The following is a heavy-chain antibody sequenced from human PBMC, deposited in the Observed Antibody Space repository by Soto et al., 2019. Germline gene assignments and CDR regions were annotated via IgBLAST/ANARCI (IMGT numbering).Heavy chain of an antibody. J-gene: IGHJ4*02. CDR3: ARGERQQQRDY. D-gene: IGHD6-25*01. Sequence: QVQLQESGPGLVKPSGTLSLTCAVSGDSIRSDKWWSWVRQPPGKGLEWIGEVHHSGNSNYNPSLKSRVIISVDKPKNQFSLNLSSVTGADTAVYYCARGERQQQRDYWGQGTLVTVSS. CDR2: VHHSGNS. V-gene: IGHV4-4*02. CDR1: GDSIRSDKW.